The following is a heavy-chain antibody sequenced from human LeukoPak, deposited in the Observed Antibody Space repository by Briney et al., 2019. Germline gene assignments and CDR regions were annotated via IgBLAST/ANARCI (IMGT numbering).Heavy chain of an antibody. D-gene: IGHD6-6*01. CDR2: ISYDGSNK. J-gene: IGHJ4*02. CDR1: GFTFSSYA. CDR3: TTDISSSSQFDY. V-gene: IGHV3-30*04. Sequence: GGSLRLSCAASGFTFSSYAMHWVRQAPGKGLEWVAVISYDGSNKYYADSVKGRFTISRDNSKNSLYLQMNSLKTEDTAVYYCTTDISSSSQFDYWGQGTLVTVSS.